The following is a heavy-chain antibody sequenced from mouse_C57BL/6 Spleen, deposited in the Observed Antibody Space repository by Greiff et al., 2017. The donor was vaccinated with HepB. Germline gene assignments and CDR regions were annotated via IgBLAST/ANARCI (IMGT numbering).Heavy chain of an antibody. CDR1: GYTFTSYW. D-gene: IGHD2-2*01. V-gene: IGHV1-52*01. CDR2: IDPSDSET. J-gene: IGHJ4*01. CDR3: ARGEDDGYDYYAMDY. Sequence: QVHVKQPGAELVRPGSSVKLSCKASGYTFTSYWMHWVKQRPIQGLEWIGNIDPSDSETHYNQKFKDKATLTVDKSSSTAYMQLSSLTSEDSAVYYCARGEDDGYDYYAMDYWGQGTSVTVSS.